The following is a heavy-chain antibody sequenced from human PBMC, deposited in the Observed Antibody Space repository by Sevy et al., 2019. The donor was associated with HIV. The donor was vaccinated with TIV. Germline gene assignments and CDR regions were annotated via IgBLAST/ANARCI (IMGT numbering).Heavy chain of an antibody. CDR2: IIGGGFST. Sequence: GGSLRLSCAASGFTFNSYAMSWVRQAPGKGLEWVSAIIGGGFSTYYADSVKGRFTISRDNSRNTLYLQMNSLRAEDTAVYYCTTAPIVAAGDYKYYGMDVWGQGTTVTVSS. V-gene: IGHV3-23*01. D-gene: IGHD6-13*01. J-gene: IGHJ6*02. CDR1: GFTFNSYA. CDR3: TTAPIVAAGDYKYYGMDV.